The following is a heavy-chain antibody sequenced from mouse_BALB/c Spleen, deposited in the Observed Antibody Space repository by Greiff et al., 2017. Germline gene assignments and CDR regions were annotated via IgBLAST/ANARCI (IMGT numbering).Heavy chain of an antibody. CDR1: GYSITSGYY. CDR3: ARGGLRLYFDY. CDR2: ISYDGSN. J-gene: IGHJ2*01. Sequence: ESGPGLVKPSQSLSLTCSVTGYSITSGYYWNWIRQFPGNKLEWMGYISYDGSNNYNPSLKNRISITRDTSKNQFFLKLNSVTTEDTATYYCARGGLRLYFDYWGQGTTLTVSS. V-gene: IGHV3-6*02. D-gene: IGHD1-2*01.